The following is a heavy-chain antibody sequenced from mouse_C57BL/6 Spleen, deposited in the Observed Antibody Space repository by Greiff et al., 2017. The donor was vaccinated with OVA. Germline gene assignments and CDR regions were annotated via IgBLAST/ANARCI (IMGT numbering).Heavy chain of an antibody. CDR1: GYTFTSYW. Sequence: QVQLQQPGAELVRPGSSVKLSCKASGYTFTSYWMHWVKQRPIQGLEWIGNIHPSDSETHYNQKFKDKATLTVDKSSSTAYMQLSSLTSEDSAVYYCARWGYGSSRGYFDVWGTGTTVTVSS. CDR3: ARWGYGSSRGYFDV. J-gene: IGHJ1*03. CDR2: IHPSDSET. V-gene: IGHV1-52*01. D-gene: IGHD1-1*01.